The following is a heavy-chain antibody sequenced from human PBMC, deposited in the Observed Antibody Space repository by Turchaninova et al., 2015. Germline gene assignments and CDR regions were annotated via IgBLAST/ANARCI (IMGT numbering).Heavy chain of an antibody. D-gene: IGHD3-22*01. Sequence: QVQLVQSGAEVKKPGSSVKVPCTASGGPFSTSAISWVRQAPGRGLEWVGGITPIFGTPNYAQKFQVRVTITADESTSTAYMELSSLRSEDTALYYCARGPDSSSYYYFYWGQGTLVTVSS. J-gene: IGHJ4*02. CDR1: GGPFSTSA. CDR2: ITPIFGTP. V-gene: IGHV1-69*12. CDR3: ARGPDSSSYYYFY.